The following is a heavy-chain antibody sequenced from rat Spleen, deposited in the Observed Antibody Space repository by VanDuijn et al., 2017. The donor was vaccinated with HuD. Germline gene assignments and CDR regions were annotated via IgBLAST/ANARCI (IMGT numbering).Heavy chain of an antibody. J-gene: IGHJ2*01. V-gene: IGHV5-58*01. CDR3: AKKGSSSYYFDY. CDR1: GFTFSDFP. D-gene: IGHD1-2*01. Sequence: EVQLVESGGGLVQPGRSLRLSCAASGFTFSDFPMAWIRQAPGKGLEWVSSINTDGGSTYYPDSVKGRFTISRDNAENTVYLQMNSLRSEDTATYYCAKKGSSSYYFDYWGQGVMVTVSS. CDR2: INTDGGST.